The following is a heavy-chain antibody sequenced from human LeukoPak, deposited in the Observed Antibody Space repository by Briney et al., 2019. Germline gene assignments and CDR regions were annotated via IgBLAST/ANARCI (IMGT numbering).Heavy chain of an antibody. CDR3: ARGFSFDI. CDR1: GVSISSYY. V-gene: IGHV4-59*01. J-gene: IGHJ3*02. CDR2: IYYSGST. D-gene: IGHD3-3*01. Sequence: SETLSLTCTVSGVSISSYYWSWIRHPPGKGLEWIGYIYYSGSTNYNPSLKSRVTISVDTSKNQFSLKLSSVTAADTAVYYCARGFSFDIWGQGTMVTVSS.